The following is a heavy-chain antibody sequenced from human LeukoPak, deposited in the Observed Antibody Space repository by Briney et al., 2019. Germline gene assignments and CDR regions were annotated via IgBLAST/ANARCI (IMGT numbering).Heavy chain of an antibody. CDR3: ARQLGPYSGHDALDI. V-gene: IGHV5-51*01. D-gene: IGHD1-26*01. Sequence: GESLKISCKGSGYSFTSYWIGWVRQMPGKGLEWMGIIYPGDSDTRYSPSFQGQVTISADKSISTAYLQWSSLKASDTAMYYCARQLGPYSGHDALDIWGQGTMVTVSS. CDR2: IYPGDSDT. J-gene: IGHJ3*02. CDR1: GYSFTSYW.